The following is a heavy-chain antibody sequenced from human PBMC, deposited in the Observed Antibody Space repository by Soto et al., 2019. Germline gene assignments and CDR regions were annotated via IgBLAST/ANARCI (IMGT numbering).Heavy chain of an antibody. J-gene: IGHJ6*03. V-gene: IGHV1-46*03. CDR2: INPSGGST. CDR3: ARDLKTDFWSGVNYYYYMDV. CDR1: GYTFTSYY. Sequence: GASVKVSCKASGYTFTSYYMHWVRQAPGQGLEWMGIINPSGGSTSYAQKFQGRVTMTRDTSTSTVYMELSSLRSEDTAVYYCARDLKTDFWSGVNYYYYMDVWGKGTTVTVSS. D-gene: IGHD3-3*01.